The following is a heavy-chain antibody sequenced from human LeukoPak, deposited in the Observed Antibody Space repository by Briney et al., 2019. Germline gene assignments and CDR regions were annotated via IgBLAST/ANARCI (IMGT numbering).Heavy chain of an antibody. CDR2: IYYSGST. J-gene: IGHJ5*02. D-gene: IGHD6-13*01. V-gene: IGHV4-59*01. CDR3: ARSGHLAAEGIDWFDP. Sequence: NPSETLSLTCTVSGGSISSYYWSWIRQPPGKGLEWIGYIYYSGSTNYNPSLKSRVTISVDTSKNQFSLKLSSVTAADTAVYYCARSGHLAAEGIDWFDPWGQGTLVTVSS. CDR1: GGSISSYY.